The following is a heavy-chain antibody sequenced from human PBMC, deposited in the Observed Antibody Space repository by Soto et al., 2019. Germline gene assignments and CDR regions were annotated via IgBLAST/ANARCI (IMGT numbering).Heavy chain of an antibody. J-gene: IGHJ5*02. CDR3: ASESGALTVTRYNWFDP. V-gene: IGHV3-74*01. CDR1: GFTFSSYW. Sequence: PGGSLRLSCAASGFTFSSYWMHWVLQAPGKGLVWVSRINSDGSSTSYADSVKGRFTISRDNAKNTLYLQMNSLRAEDTAVYYCASESGALTVTRYNWFDPWGQRTLVTVSS. CDR2: INSDGSST. D-gene: IGHD4-4*01.